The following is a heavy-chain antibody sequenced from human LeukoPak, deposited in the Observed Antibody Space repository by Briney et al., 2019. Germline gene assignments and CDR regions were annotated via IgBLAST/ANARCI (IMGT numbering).Heavy chain of an antibody. Sequence: SETLSLTCTASGGSISSGGYYWSWIRQHPGKGLEWIGYIYYSGSTYYNPSLKSRVTISVDTSKNQFSLKLSSVTAADTAVYYCARVRKDSSGYYSYYFDYWGQGTLVTVSS. V-gene: IGHV4-31*03. D-gene: IGHD3-22*01. CDR2: IYYSGST. J-gene: IGHJ4*02. CDR3: ARVRKDSSGYYSYYFDY. CDR1: GGSISSGGYY.